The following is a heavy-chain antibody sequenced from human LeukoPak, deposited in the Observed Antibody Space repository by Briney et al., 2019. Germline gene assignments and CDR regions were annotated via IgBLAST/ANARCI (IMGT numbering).Heavy chain of an antibody. CDR2: IGGSNGIT. CDR3: ARDSGSYYTLDY. Sequence: PGGSLRLSCAASRFTFNSYAMSWVRQAPGKGLEWVSVIGGSNGITFYVGSVKGRFTISRDNSKDTLYLQMNSLRAEDTAVYYCARDSGSYYTLDYWGQGTLVTVSS. J-gene: IGHJ4*02. D-gene: IGHD1-26*01. V-gene: IGHV3-23*01. CDR1: RFTFNSYA.